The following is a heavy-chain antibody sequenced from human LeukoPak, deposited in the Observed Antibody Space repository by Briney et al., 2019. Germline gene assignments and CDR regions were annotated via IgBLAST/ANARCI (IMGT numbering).Heavy chain of an antibody. Sequence: SETLSLTCTVSGDSISTHRYYWGWIRQPPRKGLEWIGSFYYSGSTYYHPSLKNRVAISMDTSKNQFFLRLSPVTAADTAVYFCARFNGVGSRFDPWGQGTLDTVSS. CDR2: FYYSGST. J-gene: IGHJ5*02. CDR1: GDSISTHRYY. V-gene: IGHV4-39*01. CDR3: ARFNGVGSRFDP. D-gene: IGHD2-8*01.